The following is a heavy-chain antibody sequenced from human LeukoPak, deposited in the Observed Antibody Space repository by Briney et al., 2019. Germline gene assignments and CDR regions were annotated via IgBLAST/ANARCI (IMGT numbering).Heavy chain of an antibody. V-gene: IGHV4-4*07. CDR2: IYSSGSA. Sequence: SETLSLTCTVSGGSINNYYWSWIRQPAGEGLEWIGRIYSSGSASYNPSLKSRVTLSGDTSKNQLSLKLRYVTAADTAVYCCTREPSPWGQGTLVTVSS. CDR1: GGSINNYY. J-gene: IGHJ5*02. CDR3: TREPSP.